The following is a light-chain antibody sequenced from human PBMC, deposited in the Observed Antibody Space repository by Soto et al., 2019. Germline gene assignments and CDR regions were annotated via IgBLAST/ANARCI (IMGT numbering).Light chain of an antibody. Sequence: LTQPASVSESPGQSTTISCTGTSSDIGSYNVVSWYQQHPGKAPKLMIYEVNKRPSGVSNRFSGSKSGNTASLTISGLQAEDEGDYYCCSYAGNSTLVFGGGTKVTVL. J-gene: IGLJ2*01. CDR1: SSDIGSYNV. CDR2: EVN. CDR3: CSYAGNSTLV. V-gene: IGLV2-23*02.